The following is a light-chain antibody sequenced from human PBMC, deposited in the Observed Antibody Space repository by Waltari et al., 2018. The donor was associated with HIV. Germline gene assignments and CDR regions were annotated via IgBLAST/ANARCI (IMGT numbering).Light chain of an antibody. J-gene: IGLJ2*01. CDR3: QSYDNSLNAVV. CDR1: RSNIGARED. CDR2: GNT. Sequence: QSVLTQPPSVSGAPGQRVIISCTGSRSNIGAREDVHWYQQLPGAAPKVLIYGNTNRPSGVPDRFSGSKSGASASLAIAGLQTDDEADYYCQSYDNSLNAVVFGGGTRLTVL. V-gene: IGLV1-40*01.